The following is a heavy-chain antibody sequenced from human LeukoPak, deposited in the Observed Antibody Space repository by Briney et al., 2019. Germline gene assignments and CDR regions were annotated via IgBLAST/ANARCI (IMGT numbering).Heavy chain of an antibody. J-gene: IGHJ4*02. D-gene: IGHD5-18*01. Sequence: SETLSLTCTVSGGSISSYYWIWIRQPPGKGLEWIGYIYYSGTTTYNPSLKSRVTISLDTSKNQFSLKLSSVTAADTAVYYCARIVPYNFGYIDYWGQGTLVTVSS. CDR2: IYYSGTT. V-gene: IGHV4-59*01. CDR1: GGSISSYY. CDR3: ARIVPYNFGYIDY.